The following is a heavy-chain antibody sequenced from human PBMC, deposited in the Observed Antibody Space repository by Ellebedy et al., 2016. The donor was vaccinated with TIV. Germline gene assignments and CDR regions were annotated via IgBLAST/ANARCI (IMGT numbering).Heavy chain of an antibody. CDR3: ARQGYSGYGEDAFDI. Sequence: GGSLRLSCAASGFTVSSNYMSWVRQAPGRGLEWVSTIYSSGGTYYAGSVKGRFTISRDNAKNPLYLQMNSLRAEDTAVYYCARQGYSGYGEDAFDIWGQGTMVTVSS. CDR1: GFTVSSNY. CDR2: IYSSGGT. D-gene: IGHD5-12*01. J-gene: IGHJ3*02. V-gene: IGHV3-66*04.